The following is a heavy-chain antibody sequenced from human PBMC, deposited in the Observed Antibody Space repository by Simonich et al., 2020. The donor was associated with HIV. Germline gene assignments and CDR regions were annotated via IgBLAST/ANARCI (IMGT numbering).Heavy chain of an antibody. D-gene: IGHD3-10*01. CDR3: ARYYGGNTEVDY. J-gene: IGHJ4*02. CDR2: IYYSGST. CDR1: GGSISSSSYY. V-gene: IGHV4-39*01. Sequence: QLQLQESGPGLVKPSETLSLTCTVSGGSISSSSYYWGWIRQPPGKGLEWIGRIYYSGSTYYNPSLKSRVTISVDTSKNQFSLKLSSVTAADTAVYYCARYYGGNTEVDYWGQGTLVTVSS.